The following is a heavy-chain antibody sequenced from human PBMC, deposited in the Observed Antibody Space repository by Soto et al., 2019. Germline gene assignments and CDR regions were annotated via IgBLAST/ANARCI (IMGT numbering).Heavy chain of an antibody. CDR3: ATPRGQYSSSPFDY. Sequence: VASVKVSCKASGYTFTSYGISWVRQAPGQGLEWMGWISAYNGNTNYAQKLQGRVTMTTDTSTSTAYMELRSLRSDDTAVYYCATPRGQYSSSPFDYGGQGTLVTVSS. J-gene: IGHJ4*02. V-gene: IGHV1-18*04. CDR1: GYTFTSYG. D-gene: IGHD6-13*01. CDR2: ISAYNGNT.